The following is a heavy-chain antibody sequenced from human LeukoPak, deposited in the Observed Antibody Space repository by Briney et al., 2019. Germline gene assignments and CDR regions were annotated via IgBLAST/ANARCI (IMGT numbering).Heavy chain of an antibody. D-gene: IGHD5-18*01. CDR3: AQYTAMAQSDY. J-gene: IGHJ4*02. CDR2: ISNSGIST. V-gene: IGHV3-23*01. Sequence: PGGSLRLSCVASGFTFSIYGMSWVRQAPGKGREWVSAISNSGISTYSADSVKGRFTISSDNSKNALYLQMNSLRTEDTAVYYCAQYTAMAQSDYWGQGTLVTVSS. CDR1: GFTFSIYG.